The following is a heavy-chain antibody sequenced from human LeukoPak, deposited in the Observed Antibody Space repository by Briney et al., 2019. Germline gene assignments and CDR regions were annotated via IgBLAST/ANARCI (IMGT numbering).Heavy chain of an antibody. CDR1: GFTFTNYG. V-gene: IGHV3-30*04. D-gene: IGHD3-3*01. CDR3: ARPSGSVTIFGVVDYFDY. CDR2: IAYDGSNE. J-gene: IGHJ4*02. Sequence: GRSLRLSCVVSGFTFTNYGMHWVRQAPGKGLDWVASIAYDGSNENYAESVKGRFTISRDNSKNTLYMQLNSLRAEDTAVYYCARPSGSVTIFGVVDYFDYWGQGSLVTVSS.